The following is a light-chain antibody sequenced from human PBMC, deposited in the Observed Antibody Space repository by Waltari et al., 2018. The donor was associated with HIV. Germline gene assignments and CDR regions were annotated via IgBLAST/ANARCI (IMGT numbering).Light chain of an antibody. CDR2: DAS. J-gene: IGKJ2*01. CDR1: QDISNS. CDR3: QQYDSIPYT. V-gene: IGKV1-33*01. Sequence: DIQMTQSPSSLSASVGDRVTITCQASQDISNSLNWYQQKPGKAPKVLIYDASNVETGVPSRFSGSGSGIDFTFTIRSLQPEDIASYYCQQYDSIPYTFGQGTMLEIK.